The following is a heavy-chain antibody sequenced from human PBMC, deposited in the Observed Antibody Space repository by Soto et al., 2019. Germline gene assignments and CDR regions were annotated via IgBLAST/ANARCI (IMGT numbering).Heavy chain of an antibody. V-gene: IGHV3-30-3*01. CDR3: ARPPNAGWAFDV. CDR1: GFTFTTYA. J-gene: IGHJ3*01. Sequence: GGSLRLSCAASGFTFTTYAMYWIRQAPGKGLEWVASISQVGSTKYYTDSVKGLFTISRDNSENTVYLQMNSPTPEDTAVYFCARPPNAGWAFDVWGQGTRVTVAS. D-gene: IGHD2-2*01. CDR2: ISQVGSTK.